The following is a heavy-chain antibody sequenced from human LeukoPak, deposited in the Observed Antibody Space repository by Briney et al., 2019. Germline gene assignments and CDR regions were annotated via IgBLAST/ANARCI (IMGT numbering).Heavy chain of an antibody. V-gene: IGHV3-7*01. CDR1: GFIFRNHW. J-gene: IGHJ4*02. CDR3: ARGPNYGDRVDYFDY. CDR2: IKQDGNEK. Sequence: GGSLRLSCAASGFIFRNHWMSWVRQVPGSGLEWVAHIKQDGNEKHYVDSVEGRFTLSRDDSKNSLYLQMNSLRVDDSAVYYCARGPNYGDRVDYFDYWGQGTLVTVSS. D-gene: IGHD4-17*01.